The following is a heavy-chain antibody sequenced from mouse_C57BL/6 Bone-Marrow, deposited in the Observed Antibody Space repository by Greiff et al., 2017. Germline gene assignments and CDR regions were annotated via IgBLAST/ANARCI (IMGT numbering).Heavy chain of an antibody. V-gene: IGHV1-81*01. Sequence: VKLMESGAELARPGASVKLSCKASGYTFTSYGISWVKQRTGQGLEWIGEIYPRSGNTYYNEKFKGKATLTADKSSSTAYMELRSLTSEDSAVYFCARFPIYYYGSSSYYYAMDYWGQGTSVTVSS. CDR1: GYTFTSYG. CDR2: IYPRSGNT. CDR3: ARFPIYYYGSSSYYYAMDY. D-gene: IGHD1-1*01. J-gene: IGHJ4*01.